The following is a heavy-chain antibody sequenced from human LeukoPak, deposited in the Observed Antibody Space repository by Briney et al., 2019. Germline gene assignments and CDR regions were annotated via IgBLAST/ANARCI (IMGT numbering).Heavy chain of an antibody. V-gene: IGHV3-7*01. Sequence: GGSLRLSCAASGFTFSSYWMSWVHQAPGKGLEWVANIKQDGSEKYYVDSVKGRFTISRDNAKNSLYLQMNSLRAEDTVVYYCASLVWEVGATFDYWGQGTLVTVSS. CDR2: IKQDGSEK. J-gene: IGHJ4*02. D-gene: IGHD1-26*01. CDR1: GFTFSSYW. CDR3: ASLVWEVGATFDY.